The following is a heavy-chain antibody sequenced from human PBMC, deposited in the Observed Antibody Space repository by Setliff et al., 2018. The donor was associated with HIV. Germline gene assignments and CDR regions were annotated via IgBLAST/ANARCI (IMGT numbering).Heavy chain of an antibody. Sequence: GGSLRLSCAASGFTFSSYRMNWVRQTPGKGLEWVSFISGSGSSIYYADSVKGRFTISRDNDNNSLYLQMNSLTAGDTGIYYCATETDTWGQGTLVTVSS. CDR2: ISGSGSSI. V-gene: IGHV3-48*01. CDR1: GFTFSSYR. J-gene: IGHJ5*02. CDR3: ATETDT.